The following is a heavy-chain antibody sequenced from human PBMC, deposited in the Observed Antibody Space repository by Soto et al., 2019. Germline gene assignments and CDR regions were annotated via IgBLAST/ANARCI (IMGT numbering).Heavy chain of an antibody. D-gene: IGHD3-3*01. J-gene: IGHJ4*02. V-gene: IGHV3-33*01. Sequence: GGSLRLSCAASGFTFSSYGMHWVRQAPGKGLEWVAVIWYDGSNKYYADSVKGRFTISRDNSKNTLYLQMNSLRAEDTAVYYCARDDLPDYDFWSGFDYWGQGTLGTVSA. CDR3: ARDDLPDYDFWSGFDY. CDR1: GFTFSSYG. CDR2: IWYDGSNK.